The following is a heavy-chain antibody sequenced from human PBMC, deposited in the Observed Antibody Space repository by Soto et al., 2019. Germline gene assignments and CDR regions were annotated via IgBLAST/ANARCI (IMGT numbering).Heavy chain of an antibody. CDR3: AQDDWVTAMVDY. J-gene: IGHJ4*02. V-gene: IGHV3-23*01. D-gene: IGHD5-18*01. CDR1: GFTFSSYA. Sequence: EVQLLESGGGLVQPGGSLRLSCAASGFTFSSYAMSWVRQAPGKGLEWVSAISGSGGSTYYADSVKGRFTISRDNSKNTLYLQMNSLAAEDTAVYYCAQDDWVTAMVDYWGQGTLVTVSS. CDR2: ISGSGGST.